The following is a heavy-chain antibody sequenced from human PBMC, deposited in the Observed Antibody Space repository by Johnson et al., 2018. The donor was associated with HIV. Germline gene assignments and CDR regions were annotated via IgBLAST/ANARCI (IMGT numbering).Heavy chain of an antibody. CDR2: ISWNSGSI. Sequence: VQLVESGGGVVQPGRSLRLSCAASGFTFDDYAMHWVRQAPGKGLEWVSGISWNSGSIGYADSVKGRFTISRDNAKNSLYRQMNSLRAEDTALYYCAKAIRTGWEIRGNAFDIWGQGTMVTVSS. J-gene: IGHJ3*02. CDR1: GFTFDDYA. D-gene: IGHD1-26*01. V-gene: IGHV3-9*01. CDR3: AKAIRTGWEIRGNAFDI.